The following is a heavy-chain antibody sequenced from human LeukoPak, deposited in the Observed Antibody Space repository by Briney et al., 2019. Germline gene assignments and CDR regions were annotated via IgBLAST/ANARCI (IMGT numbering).Heavy chain of an antibody. Sequence: TGGSPRLSCAASGFTFSSYSMNWVRQAPGKGLEWVSSISSSSSYIYYADSVKGRFTISRDNAKNSLYLQMNSLRAEDTAVYYCASDRATMLDYWGQGTLVTVSS. CDR3: ASDRATMLDY. CDR1: GFTFSSYS. CDR2: ISSSSSYI. J-gene: IGHJ4*02. D-gene: IGHD5-24*01. V-gene: IGHV3-21*01.